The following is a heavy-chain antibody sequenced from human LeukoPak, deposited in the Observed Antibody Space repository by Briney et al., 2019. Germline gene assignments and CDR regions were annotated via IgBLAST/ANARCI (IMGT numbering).Heavy chain of an antibody. Sequence: ASVKVSCKASGYTFTSYGISWVRQAPGQGLEWMGWISAYNGNTNYAQKLQGRVTITRDTSASTAYMELSSLRSEDTAVYYCARADDYYDSSGYYSLYYYGMDVWGQGTTVTVSS. CDR2: ISAYNGNT. CDR3: ARADDYYDSSGYYSLYYYGMDV. V-gene: IGHV1-18*01. CDR1: GYTFTSYG. D-gene: IGHD3-22*01. J-gene: IGHJ6*02.